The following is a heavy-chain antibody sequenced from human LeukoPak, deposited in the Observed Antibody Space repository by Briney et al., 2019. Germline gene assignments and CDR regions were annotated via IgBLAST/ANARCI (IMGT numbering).Heavy chain of an antibody. Sequence: ASVKVSCKASGFTFTNYAMHWVRQAPGQSLEWMGWLNAGNENTKYSQKFQGRVSITRDTSASTAYMELSSLTSEDTAVYYCARDLYGDYFDYWGQGTLVTVSS. V-gene: IGHV1-3*01. CDR3: ARDLYGDYFDY. CDR2: LNAGNENT. J-gene: IGHJ4*02. D-gene: IGHD3-16*01. CDR1: GFTFTNYA.